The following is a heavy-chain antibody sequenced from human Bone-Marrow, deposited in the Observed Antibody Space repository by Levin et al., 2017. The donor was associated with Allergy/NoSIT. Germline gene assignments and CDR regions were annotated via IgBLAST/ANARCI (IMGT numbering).Heavy chain of an antibody. Sequence: GGSLRLSCAASGFTFDDYAMHWVRQAPGKGLEWVSGISWNSGSIGYADSVKGRFTISRDNAKNSLYLQMNSLRAEDTALYYCAKDRAARGRDAFDIWGQGTMVTVSS. J-gene: IGHJ3*02. CDR3: AKDRAARGRDAFDI. CDR1: GFTFDDYA. CDR2: ISWNSGSI. V-gene: IGHV3-9*01. D-gene: IGHD6-6*01.